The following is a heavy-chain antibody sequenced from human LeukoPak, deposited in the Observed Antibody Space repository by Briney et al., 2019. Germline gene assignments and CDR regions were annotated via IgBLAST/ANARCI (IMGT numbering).Heavy chain of an antibody. CDR3: ARDIVATMKAYYYYYGMDV. CDR1: GFTFSSYW. Sequence: GGTLRLSCAASGFTFSSYWMSWVRQAPGKGLEEWANIKQDGRGKYYMESPKGRFTISRDNAKNSLYLQMNSLRAEVTAVYYCARDIVATMKAYYYYYGMDVWGQGTTVTVSS. J-gene: IGHJ6*02. CDR2: IKQDGRGK. D-gene: IGHD5-12*01. V-gene: IGHV3-7*01.